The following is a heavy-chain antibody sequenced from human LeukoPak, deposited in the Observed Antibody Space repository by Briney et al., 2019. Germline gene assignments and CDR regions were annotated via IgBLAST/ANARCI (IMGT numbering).Heavy chain of an antibody. CDR1: GYSFTSYW. J-gene: IGHJ4*02. D-gene: IGHD4-17*01. CDR3: AATLDYGEVGGSFDY. Sequence: GESLKISCKGSGYSFTSYWIGWVSQMPGKGLEWMGIIYPGDSDTRYSPSFQGQVTISADKSISTAYLQWSSLKASDTAMYYCAATLDYGEVGGSFDYWGQGTLVTVSS. CDR2: IYPGDSDT. V-gene: IGHV5-51*01.